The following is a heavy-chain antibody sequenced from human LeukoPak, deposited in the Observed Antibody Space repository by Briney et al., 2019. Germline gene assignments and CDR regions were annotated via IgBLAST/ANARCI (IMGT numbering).Heavy chain of an antibody. CDR3: ASMTYYYDSSGYYVGGDYFGY. CDR1: GYSFTSYW. CDR2: IYPGDSDT. Sequence: GESLKISCQSSGYSFTSYWNGWVGQMPGRGLECMGIIYPGDSDTRYSPSFQGQVTISADKSISTAYLQWSSLKASDTAMYYCASMTYYYDSSGYYVGGDYFGYWGQGTLVTVSS. V-gene: IGHV5-51*01. D-gene: IGHD3-22*01. J-gene: IGHJ4*02.